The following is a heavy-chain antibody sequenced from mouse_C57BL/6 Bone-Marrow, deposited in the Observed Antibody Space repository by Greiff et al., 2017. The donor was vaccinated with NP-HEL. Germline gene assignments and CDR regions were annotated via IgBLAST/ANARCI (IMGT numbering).Heavy chain of an antibody. Sequence: QVQLKESGPELVKPGASVKISCKASGYTFTDYYINWVKQRPGQGLEWIGWIFPGSGSTYYNEKFKGKATLTVDKSSSKAYMLLSSLTSEDSAVYFCARSYYYGSSSWFAYWGQGTLVTVSA. CDR1: GYTFTDYY. D-gene: IGHD1-1*01. CDR3: ARSYYYGSSSWFAY. J-gene: IGHJ3*01. V-gene: IGHV1-75*01. CDR2: IFPGSGST.